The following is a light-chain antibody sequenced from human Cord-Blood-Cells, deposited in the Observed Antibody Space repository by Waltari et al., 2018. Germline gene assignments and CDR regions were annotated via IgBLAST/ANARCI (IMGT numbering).Light chain of an antibody. V-gene: IGKV3-11*01. J-gene: IGKJ4*01. CDR3: QQRSNWPPVT. CDR2: HAS. Sequence: EIVLTQSPPTLSLSPGARATLSCRASQSVSSYLAWYQQKPGQAPRLLIYHASNRATGIPARFSGSGSGTDFTLTISSLEPEDFAVYYCQQRSNWPPVTFGGGAKVEIK. CDR1: QSVSSY.